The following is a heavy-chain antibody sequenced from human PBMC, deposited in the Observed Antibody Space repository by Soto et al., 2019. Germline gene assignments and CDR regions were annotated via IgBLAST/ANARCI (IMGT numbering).Heavy chain of an antibody. J-gene: IGHJ4*02. CDR3: ARGGVLRYFDWLPPFVD. D-gene: IGHD3-9*01. Sequence: SETLSLTGAVYGGSFIGYYWSWIRQPPGKGLERIGEINHSGSTNYNPSLKSRVTISVDTSKNQFSLKLSSVTAADTAVYYCARGGVLRYFDWLPPFVDWGQGTMVTVSS. CDR1: GGSFIGYY. CDR2: INHSGST. V-gene: IGHV4-34*01.